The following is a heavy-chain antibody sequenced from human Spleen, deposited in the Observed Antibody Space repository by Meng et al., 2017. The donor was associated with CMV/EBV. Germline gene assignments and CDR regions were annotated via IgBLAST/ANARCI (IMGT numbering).Heavy chain of an antibody. CDR1: GYTFTGYY. Sequence: GYTFTGYYIHWVRQAPGQGLEWMGRINPNSDGTIYAQDFKGGVTITRDTSINTAYMELTRLRSDDTAVYYCALDYDNYGYYYAFDYWGQGTLVTVSS. CDR3: ALDYDNYGYYYAFDY. V-gene: IGHV1-2*06. J-gene: IGHJ4*02. CDR2: INPNSDGT. D-gene: IGHD3-22*01.